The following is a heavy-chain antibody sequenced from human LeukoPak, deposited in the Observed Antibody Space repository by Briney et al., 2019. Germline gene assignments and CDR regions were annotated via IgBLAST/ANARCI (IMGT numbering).Heavy chain of an antibody. J-gene: IGHJ3*02. D-gene: IGHD6-6*01. CDR2: IYPGDSDT. Sequence: GESLKISCEGSGYNFKNYWIAWVRQMPGKGLELMGIIYPGDSDTTYSPFLQGQVTISVDKSISTAYLQWSSLKASDSAMYYCARRAHEKLATFDIWGQGTMVTVSS. V-gene: IGHV5-51*01. CDR3: ARRAHEKLATFDI. CDR1: GYNFKNYW.